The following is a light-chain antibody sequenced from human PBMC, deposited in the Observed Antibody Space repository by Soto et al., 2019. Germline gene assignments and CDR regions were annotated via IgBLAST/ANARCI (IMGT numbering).Light chain of an antibody. V-gene: IGKV1-5*01. J-gene: IGKJ1*01. CDR1: QSISSW. CDR2: DAS. CDR3: QQYNSYST. Sequence: DIQMTQSPSTLSASGRDTVTITSRASQSISSWLAWYQQKPGKAPKLLIYDASSLESGVPSRFSGSGSGTEFTLTIRSLQPDDSATYYCQQYNSYSTFGQGTKVDIK.